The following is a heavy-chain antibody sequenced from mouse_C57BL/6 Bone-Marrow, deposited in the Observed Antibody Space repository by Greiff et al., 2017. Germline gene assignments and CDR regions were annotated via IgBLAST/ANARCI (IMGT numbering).Heavy chain of an antibody. V-gene: IGHV5-12*01. D-gene: IGHD1-1*01. J-gene: IGHJ4*01. CDR1: GFTFSDYY. Sequence: EVKLQESGGGLVQPGGSLKLSCAASGFTFSDYYMYWVRQTPEKRLEWVAYISNGGGSTYYPDTVKGRFTISRDNAKNTLYLQMSRLKSEDTAMYYCARQSWYGSSYYAMDYWGQGTSVTVSS. CDR3: ARQSWYGSSYYAMDY. CDR2: ISNGGGST.